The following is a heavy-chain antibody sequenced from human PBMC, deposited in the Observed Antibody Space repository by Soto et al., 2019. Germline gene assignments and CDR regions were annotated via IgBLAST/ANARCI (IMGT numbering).Heavy chain of an antibody. D-gene: IGHD2-15*01. V-gene: IGHV3-30*18. CDR1: GFTFSSYG. Sequence: QVQLVESGGGVVQPGRSLRLSCAASGFTFSSYGMHWVRQAPGKGLEWVAVISYDGSNKYYADSVKGRFTISRDNSKNTLYLQMNSLRAEDTAVYYCAKDRDIVVVVAAFDYWGQGPLVTVSS. CDR2: ISYDGSNK. J-gene: IGHJ4*02. CDR3: AKDRDIVVVVAAFDY.